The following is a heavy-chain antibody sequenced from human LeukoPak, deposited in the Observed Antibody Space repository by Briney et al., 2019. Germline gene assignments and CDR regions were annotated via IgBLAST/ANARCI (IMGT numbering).Heavy chain of an antibody. Sequence: GGSLRLSCAASGFTFSSYAMSWVRQAPGKGLEWVSAISGSGGSTYYADSVKGRFTIFRDNSKNTLYLQMNSLRAEDTAVYYCAKANSSGRKSTYDYWGQGTLVTVSS. D-gene: IGHD6-19*01. CDR1: GFTFSSYA. CDR2: ISGSGGST. J-gene: IGHJ4*02. CDR3: AKANSSGRKSTYDY. V-gene: IGHV3-23*01.